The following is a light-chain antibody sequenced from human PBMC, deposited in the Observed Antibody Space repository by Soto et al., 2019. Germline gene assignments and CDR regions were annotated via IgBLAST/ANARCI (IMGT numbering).Light chain of an antibody. CDR2: GAS. V-gene: IGKV3-20*01. Sequence: EIVLPQSPGTLPLSPGERATLSCRASQSVPNNFVAWYQQKSGQAPRPLMFGASLRAAGVPDRFRGSGSGTDFTLTISRLEPEDFAVYHCQQYGSSTTFGQGTKVDIK. CDR3: QQYGSSTT. J-gene: IGKJ1*01. CDR1: QSVPNNF.